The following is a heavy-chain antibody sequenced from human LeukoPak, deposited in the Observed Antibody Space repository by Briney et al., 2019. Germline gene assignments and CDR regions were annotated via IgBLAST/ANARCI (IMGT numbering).Heavy chain of an antibody. Sequence: GGSLRLSCSASGFTFSSSALSWVRQAPGKGLEWVSAISGSSGSTYYADSVKGRFTISRDNSRNTIYLHMSNLRAEDTALYYCARDGQAFNSNWDYFEYWGQGTPVTVSS. D-gene: IGHD7-27*01. CDR1: GFTFSSSA. CDR2: ISGSSGST. J-gene: IGHJ4*02. V-gene: IGHV3-23*01. CDR3: ARDGQAFNSNWDYFEY.